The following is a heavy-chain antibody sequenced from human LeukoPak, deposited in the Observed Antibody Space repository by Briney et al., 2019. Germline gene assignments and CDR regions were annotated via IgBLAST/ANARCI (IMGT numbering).Heavy chain of an antibody. Sequence: SETLSLTCTVSGGSVTWGWIRQPPGKGLEWIASINYSGRTYYNPSLKSRVTISADTSKNQFSLKLSSVTAADTAVYYCATDQGFWSGPTDYWGQGTLVTVSS. CDR1: GGSVT. CDR3: ATDQGFWSGPTDY. CDR2: INYSGRT. D-gene: IGHD3-3*01. V-gene: IGHV4-39*07. J-gene: IGHJ4*02.